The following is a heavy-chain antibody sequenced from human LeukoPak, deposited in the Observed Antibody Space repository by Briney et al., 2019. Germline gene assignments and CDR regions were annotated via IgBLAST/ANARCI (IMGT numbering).Heavy chain of an antibody. CDR3: ASRDKGYYYGMDV. CDR1: GFTVSSNY. V-gene: IGHV3-66*01. J-gene: IGHJ6*02. D-gene: IGHD5-24*01. CDR2: LYSNGST. Sequence: PGGSLRLSCAASGFTVSSNYMSWVRQAPGKGLEWVSLLYSNGSTYYADSVKGRFTISRDNSKNTLYLQMNSLRAEDTAVYYCASRDKGYYYGMDVWGQGTTVTVSS.